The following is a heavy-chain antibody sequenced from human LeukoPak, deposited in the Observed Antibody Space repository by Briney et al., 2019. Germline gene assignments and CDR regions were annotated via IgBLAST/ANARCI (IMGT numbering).Heavy chain of an antibody. CDR2: IYYSGST. D-gene: IGHD4-23*01. Sequence: ASETLSLTCTVSGGFISSYYWSWIRQPPGKGLEWIGYIYYSGSTNYNPSLKSRVTISVDTSKNQFSLKLSSVTAADTAVYYCARDLYGNSEGNYFDYWGQGTLVTVSS. V-gene: IGHV4-59*01. CDR3: ARDLYGNSEGNYFDY. CDR1: GGFISSYY. J-gene: IGHJ4*02.